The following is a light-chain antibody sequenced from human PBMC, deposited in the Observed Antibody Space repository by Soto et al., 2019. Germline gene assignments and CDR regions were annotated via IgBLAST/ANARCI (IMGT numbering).Light chain of an antibody. J-gene: IGKJ5*01. CDR3: HQYGSSPIT. CDR2: GAS. CDR1: QSVRSSY. Sequence: EIVLTQSPGTLSLSPGERGTLSCRASQSVRSSYLAWYQQKPGQASRLLIYGASSRAPGTPDRFSGSGSGTDFTLSISRLEPEDFAVYYCHQYGSSPITFGQGTRLEIK. V-gene: IGKV3-20*01.